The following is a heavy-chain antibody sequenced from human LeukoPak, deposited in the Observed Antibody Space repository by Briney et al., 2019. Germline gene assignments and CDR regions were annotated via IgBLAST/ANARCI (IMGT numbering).Heavy chain of an antibody. CDR2: ISYDGNDK. CDR3: ARGGRYYDPDAFDI. J-gene: IGHJ3*02. D-gene: IGHD1-26*01. Sequence: GGSLRLSCAASGFTFSNYAMHWVRQAPGKGLEWVAIISYDGNDKYYTDSVKGRFTISRDKSKNTLYLQMNSLRAEDTAVYYCARGGRYYDPDAFDIWGQGTMVTVSS. V-gene: IGHV3-30-3*01. CDR1: GFTFSNYA.